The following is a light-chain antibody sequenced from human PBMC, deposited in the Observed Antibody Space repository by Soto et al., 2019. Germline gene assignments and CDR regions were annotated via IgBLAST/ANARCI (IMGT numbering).Light chain of an antibody. CDR2: ANS. Sequence: QSVLTQPPSVSGAPGQRVTISCTGSSSNIGAGYDVHWYQQLPGTAPKLLIYANSNRPSGVPERFSASKSGTSASLAITGLQAEDEADYYCQSYDSSLSGYVFGTGTKLTVL. CDR3: QSYDSSLSGYV. CDR1: SSNIGAGYD. J-gene: IGLJ1*01. V-gene: IGLV1-40*01.